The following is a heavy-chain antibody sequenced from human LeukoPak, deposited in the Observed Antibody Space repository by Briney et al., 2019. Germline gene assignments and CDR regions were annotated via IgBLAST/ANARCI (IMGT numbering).Heavy chain of an antibody. CDR1: GYTFTSHD. V-gene: IGHV1-8*01. CDR3: ARKGLLDY. D-gene: IGHD2-21*01. J-gene: IGHJ4*02. Sequence: GASVKVSCKASGYTFTSHDINWVRQAPGQGLEWMGWMNPNSGNSGNAQKFQGRVTITRNTSVSTAYMELSSLRSEDTAVYYCARKGLLDYWGQGTLVTVSS. CDR2: MNPNSGNS.